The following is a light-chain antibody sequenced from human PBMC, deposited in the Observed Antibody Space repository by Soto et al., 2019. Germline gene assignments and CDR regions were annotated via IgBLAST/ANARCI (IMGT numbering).Light chain of an antibody. J-gene: IGKJ1*01. CDR1: QIVTGNY. CDR3: QQYGDSLLT. Sequence: EIVITQSPATLSVSPGERATRYCRASQIVTGNYLAWYQQKPGQAPSLLMYDASTRATGIPDRFSGSGSGTDFTLIISRLEPEDFAVYYCQQYGDSLLTFGQGTKVDIK. CDR2: DAS. V-gene: IGKV3-20*01.